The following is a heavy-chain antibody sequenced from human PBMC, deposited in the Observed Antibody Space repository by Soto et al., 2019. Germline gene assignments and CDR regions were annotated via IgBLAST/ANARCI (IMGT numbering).Heavy chain of an antibody. V-gene: IGHV4-34*12. CDR3: ARRVYYDILTAWYFDS. Sequence: PSETLSLTCAVYGGSFSGYYWTWIRQPPDKGLEWIGEILHNGNMNYNPSLKSRVTISVDTSKNQFSLKLTSVTAADTAIYYCARRVYYDILTAWYFDSWSQGTLVTVSS. CDR2: ILHNGNM. D-gene: IGHD3-9*01. J-gene: IGHJ4*02. CDR1: GGSFSGYY.